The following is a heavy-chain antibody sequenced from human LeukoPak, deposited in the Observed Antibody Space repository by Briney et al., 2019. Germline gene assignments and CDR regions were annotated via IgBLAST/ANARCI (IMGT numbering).Heavy chain of an antibody. V-gene: IGHV3-53*01. Sequence: GGSLRLSCAASGFTVSSNYMSWVRQAPGKGLEWVSVIYSGGSTYYADSVKGRFTISRDNSKNTLYLQMNSLRAEDTAVYYCAKDEERYYYGSGSRGFDYWGQGTLVTVSS. CDR3: AKDEERYYYGSGSRGFDY. J-gene: IGHJ4*02. CDR1: GFTVSSNY. CDR2: IYSGGST. D-gene: IGHD3-10*01.